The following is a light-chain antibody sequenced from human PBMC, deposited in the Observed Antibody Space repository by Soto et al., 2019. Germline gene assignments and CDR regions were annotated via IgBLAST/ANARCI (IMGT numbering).Light chain of an antibody. CDR3: QQYGSSPQT. CDR2: GAS. J-gene: IGKJ1*01. V-gene: IGKV3-20*01. CDR1: QSVSSSY. Sequence: EIVLTQSPGTLSLSPGERATLSCRASQSVSSSYLGWYQQKPGQAPRLLIYGASSRATGIPDRFSGSGSGTDFTLTISRLEPEDFAVYYFQQYGSSPQTFGQGTKVEIK.